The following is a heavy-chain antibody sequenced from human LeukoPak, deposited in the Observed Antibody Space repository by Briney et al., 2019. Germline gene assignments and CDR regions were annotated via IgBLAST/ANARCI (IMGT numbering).Heavy chain of an antibody. J-gene: IGHJ6*03. CDR3: ARDLHRDSAISLRWLLPTYMDV. CDR1: GGSISSSSYY. CDR2: IYYSGTT. D-gene: IGHD5-24*01. Sequence: SETLSLTCTVSGGSISSSSYYWGWIRQPPGKGLECIGCIYYSGTTNYNPSLKSRVTMSVDTSKNQFSLKLSSVTAADTAVYYCARDLHRDSAISLRWLLPTYMDVWGKGTTVTVSS. V-gene: IGHV4-61*01.